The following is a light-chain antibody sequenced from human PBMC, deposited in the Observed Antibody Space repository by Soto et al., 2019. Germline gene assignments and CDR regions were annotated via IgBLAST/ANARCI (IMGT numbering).Light chain of an antibody. CDR3: QLYGGSHMFS. V-gene: IGKV3-20*01. J-gene: IGKJ2*01. CDR2: AAS. CDR1: QSISSSY. Sequence: EIVLTQSPGTLSLSPGEGGTLSCRASQSISSSYLAWYQQKPGQSPRLLIYAASSRATGIPDRFSGSGSGTDFTRTISRLEPEDFAVYYCQLYGGSHMFSFGQATKLEIK.